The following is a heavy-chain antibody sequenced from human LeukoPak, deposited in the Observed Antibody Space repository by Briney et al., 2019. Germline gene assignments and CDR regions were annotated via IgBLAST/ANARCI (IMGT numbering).Heavy chain of an antibody. V-gene: IGHV1-8*01. D-gene: IGHD2-2*01. CDR3: ARALPFCSSTSCFTGWFDP. J-gene: IGHJ5*02. CDR1: GYTFTSYD. Sequence: ASVKVSCKASGYTFTSYDINWVRQATGQGLEWMGWMNPNSGNTGYAQKFQGGVTMTRNTSISTAYMELSSLRSEDTAVYYCARALPFCSSTSCFTGWFDPWGQGTLVTVSS. CDR2: MNPNSGNT.